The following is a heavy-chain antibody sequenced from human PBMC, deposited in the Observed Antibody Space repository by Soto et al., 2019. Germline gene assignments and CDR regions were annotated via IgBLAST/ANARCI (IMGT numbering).Heavy chain of an antibody. V-gene: IGHV3-23*01. J-gene: IGHJ4*02. D-gene: IGHD2-15*01. Sequence: GGSLRLSCAPSGFTFSSYAMSWVRQAPGKGLEWVSAISGSGGSTNYADSVKGRFTISRDNPKNTLYLQMNSLRAEDTAVYYCAHSRPLVVVAAHYDYWGQGTLVTVSS. CDR3: AHSRPLVVVAAHYDY. CDR1: GFTFSSYA. CDR2: ISGSGGST.